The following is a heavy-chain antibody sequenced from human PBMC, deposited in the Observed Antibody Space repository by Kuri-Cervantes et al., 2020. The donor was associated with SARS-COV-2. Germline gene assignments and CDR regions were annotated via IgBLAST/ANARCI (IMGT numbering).Heavy chain of an antibody. J-gene: IGHJ4*02. CDR1: GYALIDYY. V-gene: IGHV1-2*04. D-gene: IGHD3-10*01. CDR3: ARGEAARGLMVVFKWRGAGPLHF. CDR2: LNPNTGGT. Sequence: ASVKVSCKATGYALIDYYIHWVRQAPGQGLEWMGWLNPNTGGTNYPQKFQGWVTMTRDTSLTTAYMELTRLTSDDSAVYFCARGEAARGLMVVFKWRGAGPLHFWGQGTLVTVSS.